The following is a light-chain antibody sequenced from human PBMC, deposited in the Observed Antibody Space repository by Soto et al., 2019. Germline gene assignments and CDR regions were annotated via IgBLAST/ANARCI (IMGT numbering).Light chain of an antibody. CDR3: QQYNNWPLT. CDR2: GAS. CDR1: QNVRSS. Sequence: ETVLTQSPSILSLSPGERATLSCRASQNVRSSSLAWYQQKPGQAPRLLIYGASTRATGIPARFSGSVSGTEFTLTITSLQSEDFAVYYCQQYNNWPLTFGGGTKVDIK. V-gene: IGKV3-15*01. J-gene: IGKJ4*01.